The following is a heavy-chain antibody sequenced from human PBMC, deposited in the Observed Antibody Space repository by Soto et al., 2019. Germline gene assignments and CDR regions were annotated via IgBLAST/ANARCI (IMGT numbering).Heavy chain of an antibody. V-gene: IGHV4-59*01. CDR2: IYYSGST. J-gene: IGHJ6*02. Sequence: SETLSLTCAVSGGSISSYYWSWIRQPPGKGLEWIGYIYYSGSTNYNPSLKGRVTISVDTSKNQFALKLSSVTAADTAVYYCARDKGGYSYYYYYGMDVWGQGTTVTVSS. CDR1: GGSISSYY. D-gene: IGHD5-18*01. CDR3: ARDKGGYSYYYYYGMDV.